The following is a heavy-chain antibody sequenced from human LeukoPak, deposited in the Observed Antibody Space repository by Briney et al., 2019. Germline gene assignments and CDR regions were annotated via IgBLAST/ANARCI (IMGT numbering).Heavy chain of an antibody. CDR1: GGTFSSYA. CDR3: ASAIVATISLNFDY. J-gene: IGHJ4*02. CDR2: IIPIFGTA. Sequence: GASVKVSCKASGGTFSSYAISWVRQAPGQGLEWMGGIIPIFGTANYAQKLQGRVTITADESTSTAYMELSSLRSEDTAVYYCASAIVATISLNFDYWGQGTLVTVSS. V-gene: IGHV1-69*13. D-gene: IGHD5-12*01.